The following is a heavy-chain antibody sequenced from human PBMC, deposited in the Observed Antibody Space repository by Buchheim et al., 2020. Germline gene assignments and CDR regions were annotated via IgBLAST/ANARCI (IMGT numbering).Heavy chain of an antibody. CDR1: GGSISNSTYY. V-gene: IGHV4-39*02. J-gene: IGHJ4*02. CDR2: IYYSGST. Sequence: QLQLQESGPGLVKPSETLSLFCTVSGGSISNSTYYWGWIRQPPGKGLEWIGNIYYSGSTYYNPSLKSRVTISVDTSKNHFSQNLSSVTAADTAVYYCARGLPGGYWGQGTL. D-gene: IGHD3-10*01. CDR3: ARGLPGGY.